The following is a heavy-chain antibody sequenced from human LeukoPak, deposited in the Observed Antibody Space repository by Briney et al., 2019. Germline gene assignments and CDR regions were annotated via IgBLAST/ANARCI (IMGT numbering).Heavy chain of an antibody. Sequence: GESLKISCKGSGYSFTSYWIGWVRQMPGKGLEWMGIIFPGDSDTRYSPSFQGQVTISADKSISTAYLQWSSLKASDTAMYYCARQAYDSSPRVYYYYYYGMDVWGQGTTVTVSS. V-gene: IGHV5-51*01. CDR2: IFPGDSDT. CDR1: GYSFTSYW. D-gene: IGHD3-22*01. CDR3: ARQAYDSSPRVYYYYYYGMDV. J-gene: IGHJ6*02.